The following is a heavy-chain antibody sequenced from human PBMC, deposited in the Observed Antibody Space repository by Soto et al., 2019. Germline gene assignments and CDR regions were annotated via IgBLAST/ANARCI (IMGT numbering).Heavy chain of an antibody. J-gene: IGHJ6*02. D-gene: IGHD2-15*01. CDR1: GGTFRDYG. CDR3: GRYCSGGSCHTLDYYGMDV. V-gene: IGHV1-69*13. CDR2: IIPVFGTT. Sequence: SVKVSCKASGGTFRDYGIGWVRQAPGQGLEWMGGIIPVFGTTNYAQKLQGRVTITADGSTSTAYIEVSSLRSEDTAMFYCGRYCSGGSCHTLDYYGMDVWGQGTTVTVSS.